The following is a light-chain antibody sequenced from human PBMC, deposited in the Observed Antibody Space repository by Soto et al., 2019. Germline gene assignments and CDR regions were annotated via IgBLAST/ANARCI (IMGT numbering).Light chain of an antibody. CDR2: DAS. Sequence: ILMTQSPATLSVSPGERATLSCRASQSVSNNLAWYQQKPGQAPRLLSYDASTRATGIPARFSGSGSGTECTLTISGLQSEDFAVYYCQQYNNWPPWTFGQGTKVEIK. J-gene: IGKJ1*01. CDR1: QSVSNN. V-gene: IGKV3-15*01. CDR3: QQYNNWPPWT.